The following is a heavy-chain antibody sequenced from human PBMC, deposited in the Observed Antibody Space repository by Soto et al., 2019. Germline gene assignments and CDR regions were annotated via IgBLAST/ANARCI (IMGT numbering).Heavy chain of an antibody. D-gene: IGHD3-16*01. CDR2: ISGSGGST. V-gene: IGHV3-23*01. J-gene: IGHJ6*02. CDR1: GFTFSSYA. Sequence: GGSLRLSCAASGFTFSSYAMSWVRQAPGKGLEWVSAISGSGGSTYYADSVKGRFTISRDNSKNTPYLQMNSLRAEDTAVYYCAKDHQGAPYGMDVWGQGTTVTVSS. CDR3: AKDHQGAPYGMDV.